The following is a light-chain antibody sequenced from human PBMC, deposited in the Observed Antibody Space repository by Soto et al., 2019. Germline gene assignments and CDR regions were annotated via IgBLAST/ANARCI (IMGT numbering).Light chain of an antibody. CDR1: RSVTNNY. CDR3: QQHGSSPIT. CDR2: GAS. Sequence: EVVLTQSPGTLSLSPGERATLSCRASRSVTNNYLAWHQQKPGQTPRLLIYGASSRATGIPDRFSGSGSGTDFTLTISRLEPEDFAVYYCQQHGSSPITFGQGTLLEIK. V-gene: IGKV3-20*01. J-gene: IGKJ5*01.